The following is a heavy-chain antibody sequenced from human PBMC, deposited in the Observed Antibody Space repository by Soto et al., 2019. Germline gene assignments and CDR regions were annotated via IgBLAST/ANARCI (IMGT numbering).Heavy chain of an antibody. V-gene: IGHV1-18*01. Sequence: QIQLVQSGAEVKKPGASVKVSCKASGYTFSSYHITWVRQAPGQGLEWMGWISAYNGNTNYAQNLQGRVTMTTDPPTSIAYMELRSLRSDDTAVYYCARDLPPVDYWGQGTLVTVSS. CDR3: ARDLPPVDY. J-gene: IGHJ4*02. CDR1: GYTFSSYH. CDR2: ISAYNGNT.